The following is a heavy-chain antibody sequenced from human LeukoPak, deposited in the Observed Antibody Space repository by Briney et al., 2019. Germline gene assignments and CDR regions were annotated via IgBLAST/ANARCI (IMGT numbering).Heavy chain of an antibody. CDR2: ISAYNGNT. D-gene: IGHD2-2*01. CDR1: GYTFTSYG. V-gene: IGHV1-18*01. Sequence: ASVKVSCKASGYTFTSYGISWVRQAPGQGLEWMGWISAYNGNTNYARKLQGRVTMTTDTSTSTAYMELRSLRSDDTAVYYCARVPYCSSTSCYPPRDAFDIWGQGTMVTVSS. J-gene: IGHJ3*02. CDR3: ARVPYCSSTSCYPPRDAFDI.